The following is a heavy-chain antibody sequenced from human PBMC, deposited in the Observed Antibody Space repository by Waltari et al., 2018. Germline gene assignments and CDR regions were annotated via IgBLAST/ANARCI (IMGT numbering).Heavy chain of an antibody. J-gene: IGHJ6*02. Sequence: QVQLQQWGAGLLKPSETLSLTCAVYGGSFSGYYWSWIRQPPGKGLEWIGEINHSGSNNDNPSLKSRVTISVDTSKNQFSLKLSSVTAADTAVYYCARPTRTIYYYGMDVWGQGTTVIVSS. CDR1: GGSFSGYY. CDR2: INHSGSN. V-gene: IGHV4-34*01. CDR3: ARPTRTIYYYGMDV.